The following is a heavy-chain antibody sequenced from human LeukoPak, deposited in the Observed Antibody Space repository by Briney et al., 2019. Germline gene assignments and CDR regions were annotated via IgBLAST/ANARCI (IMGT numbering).Heavy chain of an antibody. CDR1: GYTFASYD. Sequence: ASVKVSCKASGYTFASYDINWVRQATGQGLEWMGWMNPNSGNTGYAQKFQGRVIMTRNTSISTAYMELSSLRSEDTAVYYCAKDGTPMVRGVFFDYWGQGTLVSVSS. CDR3: AKDGTPMVRGVFFDY. D-gene: IGHD3-10*01. J-gene: IGHJ4*02. CDR2: MNPNSGNT. V-gene: IGHV1-8*01.